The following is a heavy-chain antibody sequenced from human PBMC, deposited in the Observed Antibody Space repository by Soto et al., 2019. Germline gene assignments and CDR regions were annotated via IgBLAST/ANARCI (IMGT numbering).Heavy chain of an antibody. D-gene: IGHD6-6*01. Sequence: PSETLSLTCTVSGGSISSYYWSWIRQPPGKGLEWIGYIYYSGSTNYNPSLKSRVTISVDTSKNQFSLKLSSVTAADTAVYYCARWGSSSWWFEPWGQGTLVTVSS. CDR3: ARWGSSSWWFEP. V-gene: IGHV4-59*01. CDR1: GGSISSYY. CDR2: IYYSGST. J-gene: IGHJ5*02.